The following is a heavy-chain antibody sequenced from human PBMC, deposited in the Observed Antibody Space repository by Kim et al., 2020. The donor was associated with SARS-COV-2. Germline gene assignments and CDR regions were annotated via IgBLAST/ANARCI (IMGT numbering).Heavy chain of an antibody. Sequence: GGSLRLSCAASGFTFSTSNMNWVRRATGKGLEWVSYISTSSGTIYYADPVKGRFTVSRDNAKNSLYLQMNSLRAEDTAVYHFATGGVGDWGQGTLGTVSS. D-gene: IGHD1-26*01. CDR3: ATGGVGD. V-gene: IGHV3-48*01. CDR1: GFTFSTSN. J-gene: IGHJ4*02. CDR2: ISTSSGTI.